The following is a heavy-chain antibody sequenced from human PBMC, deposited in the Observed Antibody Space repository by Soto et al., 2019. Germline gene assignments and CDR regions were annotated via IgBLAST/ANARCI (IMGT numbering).Heavy chain of an antibody. D-gene: IGHD3-9*01. J-gene: IGHJ4*02. CDR1: GYTFTSYG. CDR2: ISAYNGNT. Sequence: CKASGYTFTSYGFSWVRQAPGQGLEWMGWISAYNGNTNYAQKLQGRVTMTTDTSTSTAYMELNSLRAEDTAVYYCAKDVLRYFDWPHDYFDYWGQGTLVTVSS. V-gene: IGHV1-18*01. CDR3: AKDVLRYFDWPHDYFDY.